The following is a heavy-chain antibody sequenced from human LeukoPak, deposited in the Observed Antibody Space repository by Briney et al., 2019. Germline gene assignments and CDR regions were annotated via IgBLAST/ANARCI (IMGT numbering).Heavy chain of an antibody. D-gene: IGHD3-10*01. V-gene: IGHV3-23*01. Sequence: GGSLRLSCAASGFTFSSYAMSWVRQAPGKGLEWVSAISGSGGNTYYADSVKGRFTISRDNSKNTLYLQMNSLRAEDTAVYYCAKGHRYGSGSYDHWGQGNLVTVSS. J-gene: IGHJ4*02. CDR3: AKGHRYGSGSYDH. CDR1: GFTFSSYA. CDR2: ISGSGGNT.